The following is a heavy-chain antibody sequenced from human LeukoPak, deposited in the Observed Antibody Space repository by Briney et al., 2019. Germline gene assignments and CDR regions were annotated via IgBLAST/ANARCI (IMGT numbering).Heavy chain of an antibody. CDR1: GGTFSSYA. D-gene: IGHD3-16*02. V-gene: IGHV1-69*01. CDR3: ARVGPTDYVWGSYRPRGPFDY. J-gene: IGHJ4*02. CDR2: IIPIFGTA. Sequence: ASVKVSCKASGGTFSSYAISWVRQAPGQGLEWMGGIIPIFGTANYAQKFQGRVTITADESTSTAYMALRSLRSDDTAVYYCARVGPTDYVWGSYRPRGPFDYWGQGTLVTVSS.